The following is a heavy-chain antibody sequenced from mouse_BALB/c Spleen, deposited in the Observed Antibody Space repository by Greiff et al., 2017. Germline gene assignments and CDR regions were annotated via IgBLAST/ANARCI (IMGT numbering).Heavy chain of an antibody. V-gene: IGHV5-17*02. CDR1: GFTFSSFG. Sequence: EVQGVESGGGLVQPGGSRKLSCAASGFTFSSFGMHWVRQAPEKGLEWVAYISSGSSTIYYADTEKGRFTISRDNPKNTLFLQMTSLRSEDTAMYYCARSPYYYGSSWYFDVWGAGTTVTVSS. CDR2: ISSGSSTI. J-gene: IGHJ1*01. CDR3: ARSPYYYGSSWYFDV. D-gene: IGHD1-1*01.